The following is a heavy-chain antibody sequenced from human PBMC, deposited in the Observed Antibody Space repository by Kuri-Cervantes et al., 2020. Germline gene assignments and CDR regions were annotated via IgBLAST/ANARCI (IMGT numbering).Heavy chain of an antibody. CDR3: AKDSGAGYRYAFDY. CDR2: IYHSGVT. J-gene: IGHJ4*02. V-gene: IGHV4-38-2*02. D-gene: IGHD5-18*01. Sequence: SETLSLTCTVSGYSMNNDCQWGWIRQSPGKGLDWIGNIYHSGVTDYNLSLKSRVTISLDTSKNQFSLKLSSATAADTAVYYCAKDSGAGYRYAFDYWGQGTLVTVSS. CDR1: GYSMNNDCQ.